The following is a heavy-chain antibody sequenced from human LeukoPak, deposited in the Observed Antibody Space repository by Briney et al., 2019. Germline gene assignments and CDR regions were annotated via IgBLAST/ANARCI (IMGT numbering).Heavy chain of an antibody. J-gene: IGHJ4*01. Sequence: ASVKVSCKASGYTFTGYYMHWVRQAPGQGLEWMGWINPNSGGTNYAQKFQGRVTMTRDTSISTVYMELSRLRSDDTAVYYCARGYRYCGGDCYSWWGQGTLVTVSS. D-gene: IGHD2-21*02. CDR3: ARGYRYCGGDCYSW. V-gene: IGHV1-2*02. CDR2: INPNSGGT. CDR1: GYTFTGYY.